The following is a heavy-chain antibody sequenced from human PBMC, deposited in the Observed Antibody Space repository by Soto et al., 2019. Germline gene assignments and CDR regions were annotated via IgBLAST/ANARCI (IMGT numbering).Heavy chain of an antibody. J-gene: IGHJ4*02. CDR3: VRTSLVVAAATREDY. V-gene: IGHV3-74*01. CDR1: GFTFSSYW. D-gene: IGHD2-15*01. Sequence: EVQLVESGGGLVQPGGSLRLSCAASGFTFSSYWMHWVRQAPGKGLVWVSRINSDGSSTSYADSVKGRFTISRDNAKNTLYMKMTSLSAEDTAVYYCVRTSLVVAAATREDYWGQGTLVTVSS. CDR2: INSDGSST.